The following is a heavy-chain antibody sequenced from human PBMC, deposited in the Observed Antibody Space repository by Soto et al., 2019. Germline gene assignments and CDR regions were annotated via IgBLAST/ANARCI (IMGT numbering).Heavy chain of an antibody. CDR1: GFTFSSYA. J-gene: IGHJ4*02. CDR2: ISYDGSNK. V-gene: IGHV3-30-3*01. Sequence: SLRLSCAASGFTFSSYAMHWVRQAPGKGLEWVAVISYDGSNKYYADSVKGRFTISRDNSKNTLYLQMNSLRAEDTAVYYCARATIRRFLEWLSPSFDYWGQGTLVTVSS. CDR3: ARATIRRFLEWLSPSFDY. D-gene: IGHD3-3*01.